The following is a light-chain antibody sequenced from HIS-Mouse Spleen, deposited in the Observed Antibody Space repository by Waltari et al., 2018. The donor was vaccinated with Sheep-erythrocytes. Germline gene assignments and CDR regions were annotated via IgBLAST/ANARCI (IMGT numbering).Light chain of an antibody. CDR3: QQRSNWYT. CDR2: DAS. Sequence: EIVLTQSPATLSLSPGARATLSCRASQSVSSYSAWYQQKPGQAPRLLIHDASNRATGIPARFSGSGSGTDFTLTISSLEPEDFAVYYCQQRSNWYTFGQGTKLEIK. V-gene: IGKV3-11*01. CDR1: QSVSSY. J-gene: IGKJ2*01.